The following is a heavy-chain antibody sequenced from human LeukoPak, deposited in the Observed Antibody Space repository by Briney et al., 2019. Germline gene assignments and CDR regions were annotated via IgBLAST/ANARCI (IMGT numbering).Heavy chain of an antibody. D-gene: IGHD2-15*01. J-gene: IGHJ4*01. V-gene: IGHV3-21*01. CDR1: GFTFSSYS. CDR2: ISSSSSYI. CDR3: ARKRPSIVVVVAPTLDY. Sequence: PGGSLRLSCAASGFTFSSYSMNWVRQAPGKGLEWVSSISSSSSYIYYADSVKGRFTISRDNAKNSLYLQMNSLRAEDTAVYYCARKRPSIVVVVAPTLDYWGQGTLVTVSS.